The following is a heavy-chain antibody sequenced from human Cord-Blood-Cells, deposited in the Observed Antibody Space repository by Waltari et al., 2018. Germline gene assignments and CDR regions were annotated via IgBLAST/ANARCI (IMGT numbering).Heavy chain of an antibody. Sequence: QVQLQQWGAGLLKPSETLSLPCAVYGGSFSGYYWSWIRQPPGKGLEWIGEINHSGSTNYNPSLKSRVTISVDTSKNQFSLKLSSVTAADTAVYYCARVHRIAAAGTDVWGQGTTVTVSS. CDR2: INHSGST. J-gene: IGHJ6*02. CDR3: ARVHRIAAAGTDV. V-gene: IGHV4-34*01. D-gene: IGHD6-13*01. CDR1: GGSFSGYY.